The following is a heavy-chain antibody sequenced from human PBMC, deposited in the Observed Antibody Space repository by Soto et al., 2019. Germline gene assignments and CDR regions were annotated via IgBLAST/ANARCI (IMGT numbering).Heavy chain of an antibody. V-gene: IGHV3-33*01. Sequence: QVQLVESGGGVVQPGRSLRLSCAASGFTFSSYGMHWVRQAPGKGLEWVAVIWYDGSNKYYADSVKGRFTISRDNTKNTLYLEMNSLRAEDTAVYYGASDRVLCDYGGQGTLYAVSS. CDR3: ASDRVLCDY. J-gene: IGHJ4*02. CDR2: IWYDGSNK. CDR1: GFTFSSYG.